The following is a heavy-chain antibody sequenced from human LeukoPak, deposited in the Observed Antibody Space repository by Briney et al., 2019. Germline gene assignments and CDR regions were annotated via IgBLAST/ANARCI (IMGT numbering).Heavy chain of an antibody. J-gene: IGHJ4*02. D-gene: IGHD4-17*01. Sequence: SETLSLTCTVSGGSISSYYWSWIRQPPGKGLEWIGYIHYSGGTNYKPSLKSRFTISVDTSKNQFSLNLRSVTAADTAVYYCTRGTVTTEYFDYWGQGTVVIVSS. V-gene: IGHV4-59*01. CDR3: TRGTVTTEYFDY. CDR1: GGSISSYY. CDR2: IHYSGGT.